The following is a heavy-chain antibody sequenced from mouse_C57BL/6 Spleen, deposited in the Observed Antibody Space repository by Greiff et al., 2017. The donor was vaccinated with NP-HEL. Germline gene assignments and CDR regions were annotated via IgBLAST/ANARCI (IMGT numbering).Heavy chain of an antibody. V-gene: IGHV5-17*01. CDR2: ISSGSSTI. D-gene: IGHD2-5*01. J-gene: IGHJ4*01. CDR1: GFTFSDYG. Sequence: DVMLVESGGGLVKPGGSLKLSCAASGFTFSDYGMHWVRQAPEKGLEWVAYISSGSSTIYYADTVKGRFTIPRDNAKNTLFLQMTSLRSEDTAMYYCARDHYSNYGYAMDYWGQGTSVTVSS. CDR3: ARDHYSNYGYAMDY.